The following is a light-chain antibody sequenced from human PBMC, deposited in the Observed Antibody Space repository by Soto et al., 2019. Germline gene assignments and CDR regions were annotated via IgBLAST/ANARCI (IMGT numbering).Light chain of an antibody. Sequence: EIVLTQSPGTLSLSPGERATLSCRASQTVGSKFLAWYQQKPGQAPRLLIYGASSRATGIPDRFSGGGSGTDFTLTISRLEPEDFAVYSCQQHGGSPSTFGQGTRLEIK. CDR3: QQHGGSPST. V-gene: IGKV3-20*01. CDR2: GAS. CDR1: QTVGSKF. J-gene: IGKJ5*01.